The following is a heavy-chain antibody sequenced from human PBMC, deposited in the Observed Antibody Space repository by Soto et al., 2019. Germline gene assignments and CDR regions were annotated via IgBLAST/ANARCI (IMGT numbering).Heavy chain of an antibody. V-gene: IGHV3-9*01. CDR1: GFTFDDYA. CDR3: AKDMAYYGSGSRPGRHFDY. Sequence: PGGSLRLSCAASGFTFDDYAMHWVRQAPGKGLEWVSGISWNSGSIGYADSVKGRFTISRDNAKNSLYLQMNSLRAEDTALYYCAKDMAYYGSGSRPGRHFDYWGQGTLVTVSS. D-gene: IGHD3-10*01. J-gene: IGHJ4*02. CDR2: ISWNSGSI.